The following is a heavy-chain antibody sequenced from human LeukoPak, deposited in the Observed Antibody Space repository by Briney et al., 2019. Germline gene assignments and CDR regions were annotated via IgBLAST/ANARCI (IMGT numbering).Heavy chain of an antibody. CDR1: GFTFSSYS. D-gene: IGHD2-21*02. J-gene: IGHJ4*02. Sequence: GGSLRLSCAASGFTFSSYSMNWVRQAPGKGLEWISYISSGSNTVYYADSVKGRFTISRDNAKNSLYLQMNSPRDEDTDVYYCARDRGAYCGGDCPPYWGQGTLVTVSS. CDR2: ISSGSNTV. V-gene: IGHV3-48*02. CDR3: ARDRGAYCGGDCPPY.